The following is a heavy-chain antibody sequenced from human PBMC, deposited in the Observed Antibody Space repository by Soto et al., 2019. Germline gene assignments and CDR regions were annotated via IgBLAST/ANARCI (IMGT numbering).Heavy chain of an antibody. Sequence: EVQLLESGGGLVQPGGSLRLSCAGSGLMFRNYVMSWVRQVAGKGLEWVSSMSASGGTTYYADSAKDRFTMSRDNSKNTLYLQMNTMRDEDTAVYYCAKDRTLFRNVVDSWGQGTQVIVSS. CDR2: MSASGGTT. CDR3: AKDRTLFRNVVDS. J-gene: IGHJ3*02. D-gene: IGHD2-21*01. CDR1: GLMFRNYV. V-gene: IGHV3-23*01.